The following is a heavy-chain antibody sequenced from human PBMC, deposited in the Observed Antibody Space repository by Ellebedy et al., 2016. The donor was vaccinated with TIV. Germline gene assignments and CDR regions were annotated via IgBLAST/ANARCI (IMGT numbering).Heavy chain of an antibody. D-gene: IGHD6-13*01. CDR3: ARTAGGKDFDF. CDR2: ISDSGST. Sequence: MPSETLSLTCTVSGGSISSGGFYWSLSRQRPGKGLEWIGCISDSGSTYYSPSLKSRVTMSRDTSKNQLSMKLSAGTAADTAVYYCARTAGGKDFDFWGQGARVTVSS. J-gene: IGHJ4*02. V-gene: IGHV4-31*03. CDR1: GGSISSGGFY.